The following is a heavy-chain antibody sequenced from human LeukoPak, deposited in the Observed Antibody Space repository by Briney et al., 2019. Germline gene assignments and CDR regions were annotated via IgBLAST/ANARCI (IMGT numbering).Heavy chain of an antibody. CDR2: INHSGST. Sequence: SETLSLTCAVYGGSFSGYYWSWIRQPPGKGLEWIGEINHSGSTNYNPSLKSRVTISVDTSKNQFSLKLSSVTAADTAVYYCARDSGLGLFDYWGQGTLVTVSS. V-gene: IGHV4-34*01. D-gene: IGHD2-15*01. J-gene: IGHJ4*02. CDR1: GGSFSGYY. CDR3: ARDSGLGLFDY.